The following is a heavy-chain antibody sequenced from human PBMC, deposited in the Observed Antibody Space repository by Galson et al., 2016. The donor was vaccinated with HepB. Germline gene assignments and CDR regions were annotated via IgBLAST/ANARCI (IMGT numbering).Heavy chain of an antibody. CDR3: ARHLHFDSSGYYSSDDAFDI. CDR1: GHRFISFW. Sequence: QSGAEVKRPGESLKISCKGSGHRFISFWIGWVRQMPGKGLEWMGVIYPEDSDTSYRPSLPGQVTISADKSITTPYLQWSSPQVSDTAMYYCARHLHFDSSGYYSSDDAFDIWGQGTMVSVSS. CDR2: IYPEDSDT. J-gene: IGHJ3*02. V-gene: IGHV5-51*01. D-gene: IGHD3-22*01.